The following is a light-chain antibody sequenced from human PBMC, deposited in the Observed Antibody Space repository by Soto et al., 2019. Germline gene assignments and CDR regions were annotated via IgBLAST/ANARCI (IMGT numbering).Light chain of an antibody. CDR3: QQRTDWPLT. CDR2: DAS. V-gene: IGKV3-11*01. J-gene: IGKJ4*01. Sequence: EIVLTQSPATLSLSPGEGATLSYRASQSIGSNLAWYQQKPGQAPRLFIYDASNRATGIPARFSGSGSGTDFTLTISSLEAEDFAVYYCQQRTDWPLTFGGGTKVEIK. CDR1: QSIGSN.